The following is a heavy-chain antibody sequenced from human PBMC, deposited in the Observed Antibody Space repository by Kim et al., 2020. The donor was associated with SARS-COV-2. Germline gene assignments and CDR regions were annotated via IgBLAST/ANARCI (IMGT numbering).Heavy chain of an antibody. CDR3: ARGRAYYYYGSGSYRAFDI. V-gene: IGHV3-74*01. Sequence: GGSLRLFCAASGFTFSSYWMHWVRQAPGKGLVWVSRINSDGSSTSYADSVKGRFTISRDNAKNTLYLQMNSLRAEDTAVYYCARGRAYYYYGSGSYRAFDIWGQGTMVTVSS. CDR2: INSDGSST. J-gene: IGHJ3*02. CDR1: GFTFSSYW. D-gene: IGHD3-10*01.